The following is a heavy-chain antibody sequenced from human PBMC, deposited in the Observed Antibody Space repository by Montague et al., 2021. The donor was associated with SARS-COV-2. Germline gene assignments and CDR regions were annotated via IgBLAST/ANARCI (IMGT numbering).Heavy chain of an antibody. V-gene: IGHV3-48*02. CDR1: GFTFSSYS. J-gene: IGHJ6*02. CDR2: ISSSSSTI. D-gene: IGHD5-24*01. Sequence: SLRLSCAASGFTFSSYSMNWVRQAPGKGLEWVSYISSSSSTIYHADSVKGRFTISRDNAKNSLYLQMNSLRDEDTAVYYCARDRWDRNGMDVWGQGTTVTVSS. CDR3: ARDRWDRNGMDV.